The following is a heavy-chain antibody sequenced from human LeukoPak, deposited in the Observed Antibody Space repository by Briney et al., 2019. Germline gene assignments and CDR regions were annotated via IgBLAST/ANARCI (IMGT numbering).Heavy chain of an antibody. CDR2: IWYDGSNK. CDR1: GFTFSSYG. CDR3: AKGGGDDTYFDY. V-gene: IGHV3-33*06. J-gene: IGHJ4*02. D-gene: IGHD2-21*02. Sequence: TGGSLRLSCAASGFTFSSYGMHWVRQAPGKGLEWVAVIWYDGSNKYYADSVKGRFTISRDNSKNTLYLQMNSLRAEDTAVYYCAKGGGDDTYFDYWGQGTLVTVSS.